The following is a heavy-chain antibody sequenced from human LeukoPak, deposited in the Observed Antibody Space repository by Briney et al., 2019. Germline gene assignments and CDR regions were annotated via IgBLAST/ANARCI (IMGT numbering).Heavy chain of an antibody. CDR1: GFTFDDYA. CDR2: ISWNSGSI. V-gene: IGHV3-9*01. Sequence: SLRLSCAASGFTFDDYAMHWVRQAPGKGLEWVSGISWNSGSIGYADSVKGRFTISRDNAKNSLYLQMNSLRAEDTALYYCAKDIVPTTVTTRYFDLWGRGTLVTVSS. D-gene: IGHD4-17*01. CDR3: AKDIVPTTVTTRYFDL. J-gene: IGHJ2*01.